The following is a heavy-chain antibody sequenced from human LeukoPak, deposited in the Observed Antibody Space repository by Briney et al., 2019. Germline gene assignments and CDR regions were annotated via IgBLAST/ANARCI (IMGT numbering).Heavy chain of an antibody. CDR2: IIPIFGTA. J-gene: IGHJ4*02. CDR1: GYTFTSYA. D-gene: IGHD6-13*01. V-gene: IGHV1-3*01. Sequence: GASVKVSCKASGYTFTSYAMHWVRQAPGQGLEWMGGIIPIFGTANYAQKFQARVTVTRGTSASTAYMELSSLRSEDTAVYYCARDPIGSRWPYYFDYWGQGTLVTVSS. CDR3: ARDPIGSRWPYYFDY.